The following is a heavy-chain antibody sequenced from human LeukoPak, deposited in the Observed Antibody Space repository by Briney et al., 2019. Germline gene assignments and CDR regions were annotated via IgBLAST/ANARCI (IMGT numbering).Heavy chain of an antibody. D-gene: IGHD6-19*01. CDR2: VFGSGGSA. V-gene: IGHV3-23*01. J-gene: IGHJ4*02. CDR1: GFTFSNYA. Sequence: GGSLRLSCAASGFTFSNYAMYWVRQAPGKGLEWVSGVFGSGGSAHYADSVKGRFTISRDNSKNTVYLEINSPRAEDTAIYYCGKTTTGYSSGRYPGWPVDYWGQGTLVTVSS. CDR3: GKTTTGYSSGRYPGWPVDY.